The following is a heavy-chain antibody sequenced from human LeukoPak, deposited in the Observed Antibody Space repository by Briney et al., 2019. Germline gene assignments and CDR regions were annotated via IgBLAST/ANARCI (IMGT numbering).Heavy chain of an antibody. V-gene: IGHV1-18*01. CDR3: AREVTLWFGDQTLNWFDP. CDR2: ISAYNGNT. J-gene: IGHJ5*02. Sequence: ASVKVSCKASVYTFTSYGISWVRQDPGQGLEWMGWISAYNGNTNYAQKLQGRVTMTTDTSTSTAYMELRSLRSDDTAVYYCAREVTLWFGDQTLNWFDPWGQGTLVTVSS. D-gene: IGHD3-10*01. CDR1: VYTFTSYG.